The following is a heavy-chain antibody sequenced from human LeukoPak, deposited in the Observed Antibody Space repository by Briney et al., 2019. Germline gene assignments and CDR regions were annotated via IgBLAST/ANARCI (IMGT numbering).Heavy chain of an antibody. CDR2: ISSSGSTI. V-gene: IGHV3-48*03. D-gene: IGHD5-18*01. CDR3: AGVDAAMPDAFDI. Sequence: GGSLRLSCAASGFTFSSYEMNWVRQAPGKGLEWVSYISSSGSTIYYADSVKGRFTISRDNSKNTLYLQMNSLRADDTAVYYCAGVDAAMPDAFDIWGQGTTVTVSS. CDR1: GFTFSSYE. J-gene: IGHJ3*02.